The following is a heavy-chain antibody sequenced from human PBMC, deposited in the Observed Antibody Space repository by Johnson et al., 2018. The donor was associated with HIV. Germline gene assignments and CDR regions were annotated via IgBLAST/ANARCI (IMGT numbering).Heavy chain of an antibody. D-gene: IGHD3-3*01. CDR2: ISYDGSIK. V-gene: IGHV3-30*04. Sequence: QVQLVESGGGVVQPGRSLRLSCAASGFTFSSYAMHWVRQAPGKGLEWVAVISYDGSIKYYGDSVKGRFTISRDNSKNTLYLQMNSLRVEDTAVYYCARDAVLRFLEWFIWGQGTMVTVSS. CDR3: ARDAVLRFLEWFI. J-gene: IGHJ3*02. CDR1: GFTFSSYA.